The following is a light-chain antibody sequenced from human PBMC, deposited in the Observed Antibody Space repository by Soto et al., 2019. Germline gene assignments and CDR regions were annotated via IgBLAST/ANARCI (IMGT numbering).Light chain of an antibody. J-gene: IGKJ4*01. CDR1: QSVSSY. V-gene: IGKV3-11*01. CDR3: QQYHTWPIT. Sequence: EIVLTQSPATLSLSPGERATLSCGASQSVSSYLAWYQHKPGQAPRLLIYDASNRATGIPARFSGSGSGTDFTLTISSLQSEDCAIYYCQQYHTWPITFGGGTKVEIK. CDR2: DAS.